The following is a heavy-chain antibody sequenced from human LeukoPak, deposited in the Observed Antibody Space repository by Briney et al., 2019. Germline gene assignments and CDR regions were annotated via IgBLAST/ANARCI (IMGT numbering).Heavy chain of an antibody. J-gene: IGHJ4*02. CDR3: ARSSTLGIAAAGHFDY. CDR1: GGSISSSSYY. Sequence: MPSETLSLTCTVSGGSISSSSYYWSWIRQPPGKGLEWIGCIYYSGSTNYNPSLKSRVTISVDTSKNQFSLKLSSVTAADTAVYYCARSSTLGIAAAGHFDYWGQGTLVTVSS. CDR2: IYYSGST. V-gene: IGHV4-61*01. D-gene: IGHD6-13*01.